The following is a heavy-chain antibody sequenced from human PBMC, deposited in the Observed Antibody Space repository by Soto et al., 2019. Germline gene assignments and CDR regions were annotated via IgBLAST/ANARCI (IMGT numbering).Heavy chain of an antibody. CDR3: ARTPYYYDSSGHFQH. CDR1: GYTFTGYY. Sequence: ASVKVSCKASGYTFTGYYMHWVRQAPGQGLEWMGWINPNSGGTNYAQKFQGWVTMTRDTSISTAYMELSRLRSDDTAVYYCARTPYYYDSSGHFQHWGQGTLVTVSS. CDR2: INPNSGGT. J-gene: IGHJ1*01. V-gene: IGHV1-2*04. D-gene: IGHD3-22*01.